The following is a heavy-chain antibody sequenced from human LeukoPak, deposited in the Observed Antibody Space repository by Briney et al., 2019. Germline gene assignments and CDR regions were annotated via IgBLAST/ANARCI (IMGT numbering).Heavy chain of an antibody. V-gene: IGHV4-31*03. Sequence: PSETLSLTCTVSGGSISSGGYYWSWIRQHPGKGLEWIGYIYYSGSTYYNPSLKSRVTISVDTSKNQFSLKLSSVTAADTAVYYCARGSIAAPETFDYWGQGTLVTVSS. J-gene: IGHJ4*02. CDR1: GGSISSGGYY. D-gene: IGHD6-6*01. CDR2: IYYSGST. CDR3: ARGSIAAPETFDY.